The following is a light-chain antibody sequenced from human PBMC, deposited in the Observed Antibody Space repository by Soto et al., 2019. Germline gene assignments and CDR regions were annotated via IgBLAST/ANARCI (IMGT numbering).Light chain of an antibody. V-gene: IGLV1-40*01. Sequence: QSVLTQPPSVSGAPGQRVTISCTGSSSNIGAGYDVHWYQQLPGTAPKLLIYGNSNRPSGVPDGFSGSKSGTSASLAITGLQAEDEADYYYQSYVSSRSYVFGTGTKVTVL. CDR1: SSNIGAGYD. CDR3: QSYVSSRSYV. CDR2: GNS. J-gene: IGLJ1*01.